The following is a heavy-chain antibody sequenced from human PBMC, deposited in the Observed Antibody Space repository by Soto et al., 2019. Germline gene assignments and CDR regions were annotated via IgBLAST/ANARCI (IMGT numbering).Heavy chain of an antibody. CDR3: AKDQLSGIYDSSGYYGYFDY. V-gene: IGHV3-23*01. CDR1: GFTFSSYA. D-gene: IGHD3-22*01. Sequence: QAGGSLRLSCAASGFTFSSYAMSWVRQAPGKGLEWVSAISGSGGSTYYADSVKGRFTISRDNSKNTLYLQMNSLRAEDTAVYYCAKDQLSGIYDSSGYYGYFDYWGQGTLVTVSS. J-gene: IGHJ4*02. CDR2: ISGSGGST.